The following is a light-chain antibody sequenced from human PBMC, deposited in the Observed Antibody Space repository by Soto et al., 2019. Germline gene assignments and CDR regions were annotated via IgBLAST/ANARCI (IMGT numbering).Light chain of an antibody. CDR3: QQRTDRPPWT. J-gene: IGKJ1*01. Sequence: EVVLTQSPGTLSLSPGERATLSCRASQSVSRTYLAWYQQKPGQAPRLLIYGASSRATGIPDRFSGSGSGTDFTLTISRQEPEDFAVYYCQQRTDRPPWTFGQGTKVDIK. CDR2: GAS. CDR1: QSVSRTY. V-gene: IGKV3D-20*02.